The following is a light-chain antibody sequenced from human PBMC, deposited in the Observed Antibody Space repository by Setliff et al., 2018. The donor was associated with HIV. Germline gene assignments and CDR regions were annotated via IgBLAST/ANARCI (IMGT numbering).Light chain of an antibody. CDR1: SSDVGSYNR. Sequence: QSALTQPPSVSGSPGQSVTISCTGTSSDVGSYNRVSWYQQPPGTAPKLMIYEVNNRPSGVPDRFSCSKSANTASLTISGLQAEDEADYYCCSYAGSYTFYVFGTGTKVTVL. CDR2: EVN. V-gene: IGLV2-18*02. J-gene: IGLJ1*01. CDR3: CSYAGSYTFYV.